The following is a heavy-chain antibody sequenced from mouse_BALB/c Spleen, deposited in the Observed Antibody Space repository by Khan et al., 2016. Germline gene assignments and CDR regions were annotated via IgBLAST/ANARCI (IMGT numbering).Heavy chain of an antibody. CDR1: GYTFTNYG. J-gene: IGHJ3*01. V-gene: IGHV9-3-1*01. CDR3: ARGGDYRGFTY. Sequence: QIQLVQSGPELKKPGETVKISCKASGYTFTNYGMNWVKQAPGKGLKWMGWINTYIGEPTYADDFKGRFAFSLETSASTADLQINNLKKDNTATYFWARGGDYRGFTYWGQGTLVPVSA. CDR2: INTYIGEP. D-gene: IGHD2-13*01.